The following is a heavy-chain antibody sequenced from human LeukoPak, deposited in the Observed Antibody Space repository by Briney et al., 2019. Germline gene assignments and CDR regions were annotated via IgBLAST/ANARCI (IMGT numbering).Heavy chain of an antibody. D-gene: IGHD3-22*01. V-gene: IGHV3-23*01. CDR2: ISGSGGST. Sequence: GGSLRLSCAASGFTFRSYAMSWVRQAPGKGLEWVSAISGSGGSTYYADSVKGRFTISRDNSKNTLYLQTNSLRAEDTAVYYCASYDSSGYYHYFDYWGQGTLVTVSS. CDR3: ASYDSSGYYHYFDY. J-gene: IGHJ4*02. CDR1: GFTFRSYA.